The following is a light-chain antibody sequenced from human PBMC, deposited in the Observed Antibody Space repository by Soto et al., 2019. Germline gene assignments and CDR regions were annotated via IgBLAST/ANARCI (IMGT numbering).Light chain of an antibody. Sequence: IRMYQSASSLSASIGDRVTITCRASQSISSYLNWYQQKPGKAPKLLIYQTSTLQGGVPSRFSGSGSGTDFTLTISSLQPEDFVTYSCQHSPSTPLTFGGGTKVDIK. CDR2: QTS. CDR3: QHSPSTPLT. J-gene: IGKJ4*01. V-gene: IGKV1-39*01. CDR1: QSISSY.